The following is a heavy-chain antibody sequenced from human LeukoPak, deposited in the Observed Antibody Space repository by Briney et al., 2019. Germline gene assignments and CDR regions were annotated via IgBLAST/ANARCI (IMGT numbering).Heavy chain of an antibody. CDR1: GFTFSSCA. CDR3: AKAKTAVVDDAFNI. CDR2: VSGSGGST. V-gene: IGHV3-23*01. D-gene: IGHD6-13*01. Sequence: GGSLRLSYAASGFTFSSCAMTWVRQAPGKGLEWVSTVSGSGGSTFYADSVKGRFTISRDNSKNTLYLHLSSLRAEDTAIYYCAKAKTAVVDDAFNIWGQGTMVTVSS. J-gene: IGHJ3*02.